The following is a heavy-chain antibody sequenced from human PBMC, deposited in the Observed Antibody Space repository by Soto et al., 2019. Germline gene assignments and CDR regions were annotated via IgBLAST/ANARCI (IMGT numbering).Heavy chain of an antibody. CDR1: GGTFSTYA. D-gene: IGHD5-18*01. Sequence: QVQLVQSGAEVKKPESSVKVSCKAPGGTFSTYAISWVRQAPGQGLEWMGGIIPMFGTANYAQRFQDRVTIGADESTNTVYRELSSLRSEDTAVYFCARGIQLWLRRINNGYSGWGQGTLVTVSS. CDR3: ARGIQLWLRRINNGYSG. V-gene: IGHV1-69*12. CDR2: IIPMFGTA. J-gene: IGHJ4*02.